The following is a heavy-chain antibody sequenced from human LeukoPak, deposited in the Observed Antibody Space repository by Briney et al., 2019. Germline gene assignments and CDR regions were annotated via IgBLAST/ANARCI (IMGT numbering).Heavy chain of an antibody. CDR2: ISYDGSNK. CDR1: GFTFSSYG. J-gene: IGHJ4*02. Sequence: GRSLRLSCAASGFTFSSYGMHWVRQAPGKGLEWVAVISYDGSNKYYADSVKGRFTISRDNSKNTLYLQMNSLRAEGTAVYYCAKPKQWLANPSNFDYWGQGTLVTVSS. V-gene: IGHV3-30*18. D-gene: IGHD6-19*01. CDR3: AKPKQWLANPSNFDY.